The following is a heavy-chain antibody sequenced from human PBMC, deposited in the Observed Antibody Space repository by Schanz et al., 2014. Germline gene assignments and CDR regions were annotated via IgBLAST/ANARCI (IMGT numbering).Heavy chain of an antibody. D-gene: IGHD3-10*01. CDR1: GGTFSSDT. CDR3: ARDPSFSMVRGVIIDSYYYGMDV. CDR2: INPNSGTT. V-gene: IGHV1-2*04. Sequence: QVQLVQSGAEVKKPGSSVKVSCKASGGTFSSDTFSWVRQAPGQGLEWMGWINPNSGTTNYAQKFQGWVTMTRDTSISTAYMELSRLKSDDTAVYYCARDPSFSMVRGVIIDSYYYGMDVWGQGTTVTVSS. J-gene: IGHJ6*02.